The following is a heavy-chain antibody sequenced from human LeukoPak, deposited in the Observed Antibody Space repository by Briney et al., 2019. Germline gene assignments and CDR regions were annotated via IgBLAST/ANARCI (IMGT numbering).Heavy chain of an antibody. D-gene: IGHD7-27*01. CDR2: ISYDGSNK. CDR3: ARDGERFFYYYYYMDV. CDR1: GFTFSSYA. J-gene: IGHJ6*03. V-gene: IGHV3-30*04. Sequence: GRSLRLSCAASGFTFSSYAMHWVRQAPGKGLEWVAVISYDGSNKYYADSVKGRFTISRDNSKNTLYLQMNSLRAEDTAVYYCARDGERFFYYYYYMDVWGKGTTVTVSS.